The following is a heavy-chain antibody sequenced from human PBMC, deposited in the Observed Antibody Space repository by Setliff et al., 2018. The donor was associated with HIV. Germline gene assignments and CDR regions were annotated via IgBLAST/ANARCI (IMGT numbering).Heavy chain of an antibody. CDR1: GGTFSSYA. J-gene: IGHJ5*01. D-gene: IGHD3-9*01. CDR3: ATSPRGTYYDILSGRPRGWFDP. Sequence: SVKVSCKASGGTFSSYAITWVRQAPGQGLEWMGGLIPILGIAQYAQKFHGRVTISADTSTTTAYLEVSSLTSDDTAVYYCATSPRGTYYDILSGRPRGWFDPWGQGTLVTVSS. V-gene: IGHV1-69*10. CDR2: LIPILGIA.